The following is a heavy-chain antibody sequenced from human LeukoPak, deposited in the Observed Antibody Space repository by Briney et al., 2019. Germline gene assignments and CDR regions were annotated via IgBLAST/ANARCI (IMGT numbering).Heavy chain of an antibody. V-gene: IGHV3-64*01. D-gene: IGHD2-15*01. CDR2: ISSNGGST. CDR3: ARSLLDY. J-gene: IGHJ4*02. CDR1: GYTFSSYA. Sequence: PGGSLRLSCAASGYTFSSYAMHWVRQAPGKGLEYVSAISSNGGSTYYANSVKGRFTISRDNSKNTLYLQMGSLRAEDMAVYYCARSLLDYWGQGTLVTVSS.